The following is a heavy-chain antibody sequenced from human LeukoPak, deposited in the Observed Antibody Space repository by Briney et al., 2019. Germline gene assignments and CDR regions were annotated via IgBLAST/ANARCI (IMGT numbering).Heavy chain of an antibody. D-gene: IGHD1/OR15-1a*01. CDR1: GFTFSSYG. J-gene: IGHJ4*02. Sequence: GGSRRLSCAASGFTFSSYGMSWVRQAAGKGLEWVSAISGSGSNTYYADSVKGRFTISRDNSKNTLYLQMNGMRADDTAVYYCARRTALEQYFDYWGQGTLVIVSS. CDR3: ARRTALEQYFDY. CDR2: ISGSGSNT. V-gene: IGHV3-23*01.